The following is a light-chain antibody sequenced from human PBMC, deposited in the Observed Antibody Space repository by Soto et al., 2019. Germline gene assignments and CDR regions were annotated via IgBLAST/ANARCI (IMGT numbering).Light chain of an antibody. CDR2: TNG. V-gene: IGLV1-40*01. Sequence: QSVLTQPPSVSGAPGQRVTISCTGSSSNLGAGYDVHWYQHLPGTAPKLLIYTNGNRPSGVPDRFSGSKSGTSASLAITGLQAEDEADYYCQSYDSSLNKVFGTGT. CDR1: SSNLGAGYD. J-gene: IGLJ1*01. CDR3: QSYDSSLNKV.